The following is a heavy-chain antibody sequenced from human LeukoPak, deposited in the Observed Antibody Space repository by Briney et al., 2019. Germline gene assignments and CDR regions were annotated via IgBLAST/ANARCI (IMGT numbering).Heavy chain of an antibody. J-gene: IGHJ4*02. CDR2: ISTSGSI. D-gene: IGHD5-12*01. CDR1: RGSISGSIRGYY. V-gene: IGHV4-4*09. Sequence: SETLSLTCTVSRGSISGSIRGYYWSWLRQPPGKGLEWICYISTSGSINGDPSLRSRLTISVNTSRNHFFLNLSSVTAADTAVYYCARIPLGYSGAYYFDYWGQGTLVTV. CDR3: ARIPLGYSGAYYFDY.